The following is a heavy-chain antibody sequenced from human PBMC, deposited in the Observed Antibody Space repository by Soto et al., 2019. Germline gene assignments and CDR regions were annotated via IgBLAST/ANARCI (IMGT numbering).Heavy chain of an antibody. CDR1: GGSISSPNFY. CDR2: IYYNGTT. J-gene: IGHJ4*02. D-gene: IGHD1-26*01. Sequence: SETLSLTCTFSGGSISSPNFYWSWIRQPPGKGLEWIGYIYYNGTTNYNPTLKSRVTISVDTSKNQFSLKLSSVTAADTAVYYCARRYGGNLDYWGQGTLVTVSS. CDR3: ARRYGGNLDY. V-gene: IGHV4-61*01.